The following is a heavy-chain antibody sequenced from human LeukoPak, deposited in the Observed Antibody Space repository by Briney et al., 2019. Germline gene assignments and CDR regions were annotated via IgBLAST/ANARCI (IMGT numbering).Heavy chain of an antibody. J-gene: IGHJ4*02. CDR1: GYTFTGYY. CDR3: ARDHPEYRSSYPDY. Sequence: ASVSVSCTASGYTFTGYYMHWVRQAPGQGLEWMGWINPNSGGTNYAQKFQGRVTITRDTSISTAYMELSRLRSDDTAVYCCARDHPEYRSSYPDYWGQRTLVTVSS. CDR2: INPNSGGT. D-gene: IGHD6-6*01. V-gene: IGHV1-2*02.